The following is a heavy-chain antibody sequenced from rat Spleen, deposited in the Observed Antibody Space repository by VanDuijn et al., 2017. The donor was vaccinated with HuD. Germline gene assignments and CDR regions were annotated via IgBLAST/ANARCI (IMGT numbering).Heavy chain of an antibody. CDR3: ARAQGYYYDGTYYLYYYVMDA. J-gene: IGHJ4*01. D-gene: IGHD1-12*02. CDR1: GYSITSSYR. V-gene: IGHV3-3*01. Sequence: EVQLQESGPGLVKPSQSLSLTCSVTGYSITSSYRWNWIRKFPGNKLEWMGYINSAGSTNYNPSLKSRITITRDTSKNQFFLQVNSVTTEDTATYYCARAQGYYYDGTYYLYYYVMDAWGQGASVTVSS. CDR2: INSAGST.